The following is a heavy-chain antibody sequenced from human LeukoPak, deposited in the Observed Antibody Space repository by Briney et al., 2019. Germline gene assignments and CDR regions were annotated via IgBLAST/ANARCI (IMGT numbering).Heavy chain of an antibody. CDR2: ISGSGGST. CDR3: ATSGCSSTSCPNYGMDV. D-gene: IGHD2-2*01. J-gene: IGHJ6*02. CDR1: GFTFSSYA. Sequence: GASLRLSCAASGFTFSSYAMSWVRQAPGKGLEWVSAISGSGGSTYYADSVKGRLTISRDNSKNTLYLQMNSLRAEDTAVYYCATSGCSSTSCPNYGMDVWGQGTTVTVSS. V-gene: IGHV3-23*01.